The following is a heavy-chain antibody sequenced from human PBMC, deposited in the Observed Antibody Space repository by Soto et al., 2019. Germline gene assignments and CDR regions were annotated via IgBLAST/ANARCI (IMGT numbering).Heavy chain of an antibody. Sequence: SETLSLTCAVYGGSFSGYYWSWIRQPPGKGLEWIGEINHSGSTNYNPSLKSRVTISVDTSKNQFSLKLSSVTAADTAVYYCARAIAARNYYGMDVWGQGTTVTVSS. D-gene: IGHD6-6*01. J-gene: IGHJ6*02. CDR2: INHSGST. CDR1: GGSFSGYY. V-gene: IGHV4-34*01. CDR3: ARAIAARNYYGMDV.